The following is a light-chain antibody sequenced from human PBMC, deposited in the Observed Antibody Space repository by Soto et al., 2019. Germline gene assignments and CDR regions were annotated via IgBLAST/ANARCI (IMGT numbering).Light chain of an antibody. CDR3: SAWDDSLHGVV. Sequence: QSVLTQPPSVSAAPRQRVTIPCSGSSSNIENNAVNWYQQLPGKAPKLLIYYDDLLSSGVSDRFSGSKSGTSASLAISGLQAEDEADYYCSAWDDSLHGVVFGGGTKLTVL. CDR1: SSNIENNA. J-gene: IGLJ3*02. V-gene: IGLV1-36*01. CDR2: YDD.